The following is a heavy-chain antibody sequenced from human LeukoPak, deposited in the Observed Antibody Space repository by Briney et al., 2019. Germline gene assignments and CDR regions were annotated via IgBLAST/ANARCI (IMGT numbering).Heavy chain of an antibody. Sequence: PSETLSLTCAVSGYSISSGYYWGWIRQPPGKGLEWIGEIYYSGRAYYNSSLKSRLTISVDTSWNQFSLTLVSVTAADTGVYYCARRRYYDSTGYLDWGQGTLVFVST. J-gene: IGHJ1*01. CDR3: ARRRYYDSTGYLD. D-gene: IGHD3-22*01. V-gene: IGHV4-38-2*01. CDR2: IYYSGRA. CDR1: GYSISSGYY.